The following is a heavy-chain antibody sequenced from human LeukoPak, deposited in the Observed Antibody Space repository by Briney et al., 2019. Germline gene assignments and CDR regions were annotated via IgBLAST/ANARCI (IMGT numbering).Heavy chain of an antibody. CDR3: ARSGPQYSFDY. V-gene: IGHV4-59*08. CDR2: IYYSGST. D-gene: IGHD2-15*01. CDR1: GGSISSYY. Sequence: ASETLSLTCTVSGGSISSYYWSWIRQPPGKGLEWIGYIYYSGSTNYNPSLKSRVTISVDTSKNQFSLKLSSVTAADTAVYYCARSGPQYSFDYWGQGTLVTVSS. J-gene: IGHJ4*02.